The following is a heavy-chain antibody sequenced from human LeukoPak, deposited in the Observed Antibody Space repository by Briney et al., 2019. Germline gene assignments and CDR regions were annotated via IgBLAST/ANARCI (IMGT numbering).Heavy chain of an antibody. CDR3: ARDWGQQLGRDCFDY. CDR1: GYTFTTYY. V-gene: IGHV1-46*01. CDR2: INPSGGTT. J-gene: IGHJ4*02. Sequence: GASVKVSCKASGYTFTTYYMHWVRQAPGQGLEWMGIINPSGGTTSYAQQFQGRVTMTRDTSTSTVYMELSSLSSEDTAVYFCARDWGQQLGRDCFDYWGQGTLVTVPS. D-gene: IGHD6-13*01.